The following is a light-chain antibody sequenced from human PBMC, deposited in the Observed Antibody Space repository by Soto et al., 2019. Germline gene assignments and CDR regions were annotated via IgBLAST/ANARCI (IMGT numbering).Light chain of an antibody. Sequence: DIQMTQSPSTLSGSVGDRVTITCRASQTVSSWLAWYQQKPGKAPKLLIYDASSLKSGVPSRFSGSGSGTEFTLTISSLQPDDFATYYCQHYNSYPITFGQGTRLEIK. J-gene: IGKJ5*01. V-gene: IGKV1-5*01. CDR3: QHYNSYPIT. CDR1: QTVSSW. CDR2: DAS.